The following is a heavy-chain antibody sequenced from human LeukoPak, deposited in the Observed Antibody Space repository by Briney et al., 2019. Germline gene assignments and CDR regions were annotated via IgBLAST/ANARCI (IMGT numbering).Heavy chain of an antibody. V-gene: IGHV3-15*07. CDR2: IKSKTDGGTT. CDR1: GFTFSNAW. Sequence: GGSLRLSCAASGFTFSNAWMDWVRQAPGKGLEWVGRIKSKTDGGTTDYAAPVKGRFTISRDDSKNTLYLQMNSLKTEDTAVYYCSTTYYYDSSEGYWGQGTLVTVSS. D-gene: IGHD3-22*01. CDR3: STTYYYDSSEGY. J-gene: IGHJ4*02.